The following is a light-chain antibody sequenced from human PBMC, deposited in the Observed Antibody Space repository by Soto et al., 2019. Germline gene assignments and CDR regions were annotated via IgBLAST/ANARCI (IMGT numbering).Light chain of an antibody. V-gene: IGKV1-5*01. CDR3: QQYNSYWT. CDR2: AAS. CDR1: QSISTW. J-gene: IGKJ1*01. Sequence: DIQMTQSPSTLSASVGDRVTITCRASQSISTWLAWYQRKPGKAPKLLIYAASTLESGVPSRFSGSGSGTEFTLTISSLQPDDFATYYCQQYNSYWTFGQGTKV.